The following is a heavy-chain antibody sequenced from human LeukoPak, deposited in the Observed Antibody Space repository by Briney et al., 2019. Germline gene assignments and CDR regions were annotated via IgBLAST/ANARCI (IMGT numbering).Heavy chain of an antibody. D-gene: IGHD3-22*01. CDR1: GFTFSSYA. J-gene: IGHJ4*02. CDR2: ISYDGSNK. CDR3: ARDYHYYDSSGYFI. Sequence: GRSLRLSCAASGFTFSSYAMHWVRQAPGKRLEWVAVISYDGSNKYYADSVKGRFTISRDNSKNTLYLQMNSLRAEDTAVYCCARDYHYYDSSGYFIWGQGTLVTVSS. V-gene: IGHV3-30-3*01.